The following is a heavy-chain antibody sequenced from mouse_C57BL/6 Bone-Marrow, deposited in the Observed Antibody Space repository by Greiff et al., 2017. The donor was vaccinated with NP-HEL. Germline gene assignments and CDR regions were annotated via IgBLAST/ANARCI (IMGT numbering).Heavy chain of an antibody. V-gene: IGHV5-16*01. CDR2: ITYDGRST. J-gene: IGHJ2*01. CDR1: GFTFSDYY. Sequence: EVKVVESEGGLVQPGSSMKLSCTASGFTFSDYYMAWVRQVPEQGLDWVATITYDGRSTYYLDSLKSRFIISRDNAKNILYLQSSSLKSEDTATYYVARDFPDYYGSSYDYWGQGTTLTVSS. D-gene: IGHD1-1*01. CDR3: ARDFPDYYGSSYDY.